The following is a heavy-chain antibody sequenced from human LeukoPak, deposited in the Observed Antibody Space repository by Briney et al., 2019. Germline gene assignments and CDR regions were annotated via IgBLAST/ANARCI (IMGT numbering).Heavy chain of an antibody. CDR2: IYYSGST. CDR3: ASAPGEVVPTARGTNTLYYYYYYGMDV. V-gene: IGHV4-61*01. CDR1: GGSVSSGSYY. D-gene: IGHD2-21*01. Sequence: SETLSFTCTVSGGSVSSGSYYWSWIRQPPGKGLEWIGYIYYSGSTNYNPSLKSRVTISVDTSKNQFSLKLSSVTAADTAVYYCASAPGEVVPTARGTNTLYYYYYYGMDVWGQGTTVTVSS. J-gene: IGHJ6*02.